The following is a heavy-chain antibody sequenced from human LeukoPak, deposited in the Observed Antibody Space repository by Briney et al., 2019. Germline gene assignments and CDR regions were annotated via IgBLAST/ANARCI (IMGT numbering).Heavy chain of an antibody. Sequence: SETLSLTCTVSGGSISSSSYYWGWIRQPPGKGLEWIGSIYYSGSTYYNPSLKSRVTISVDKSKNQFSLKLSAVPAADTAVYYCARGMVRGVIIPIDYWGQGTLVTVSS. CDR3: ARGMVRGVIIPIDY. D-gene: IGHD3-10*01. CDR2: IYYSGST. V-gene: IGHV4-39*07. J-gene: IGHJ4*02. CDR1: GGSISSSSYY.